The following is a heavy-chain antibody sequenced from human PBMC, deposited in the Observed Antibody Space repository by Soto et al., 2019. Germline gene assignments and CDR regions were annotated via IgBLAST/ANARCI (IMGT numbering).Heavy chain of an antibody. CDR3: ARGAGSVIAARPRYFDL. D-gene: IGHD6-6*01. V-gene: IGHV4-34*01. CDR2: INHSGST. CDR1: GGSFSGYY. J-gene: IGHJ2*01. Sequence: QVQLQQWGAGLLKPSETLSLTCAVYGGSFSGYYWSWIRQPPGKGLEWIGEINHSGSTNYNPSLKSRGTISVDTSKNQFSLKLSSVTAADTAVYYCARGAGSVIAARPRYFDLWGRGTLVTVSS.